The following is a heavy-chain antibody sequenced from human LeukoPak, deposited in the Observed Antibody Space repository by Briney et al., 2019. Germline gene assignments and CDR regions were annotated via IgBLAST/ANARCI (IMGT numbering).Heavy chain of an antibody. V-gene: IGHV3-53*01. D-gene: IGHD4-11*01. CDR1: GFTVSSNY. Sequence: GGSLRLSCAASGFTVSSNYMSWVRQAPGKGLEWVSVIYSGGSTYYADSVKGRFTISRDNSKNTLYLQMNSLRAEDTAVYYCARLQYPRTFDYWGQGTLVTVSS. CDR3: ARLQYPRTFDY. CDR2: IYSGGST. J-gene: IGHJ4*02.